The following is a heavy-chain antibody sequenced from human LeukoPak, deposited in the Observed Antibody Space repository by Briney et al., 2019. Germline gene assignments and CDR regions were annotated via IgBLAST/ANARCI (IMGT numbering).Heavy chain of an antibody. J-gene: IGHJ4*02. Sequence: SETLSLTCTVSGGSISSYYWSWIWQPAGKGLEWIGRIYTSGSTNYNPSLKSRVTMSVDTSKNQFSLKLSSVTAADTAVYYCARDIRYYYGSGTFSLFDYWGQGTLVTVSS. D-gene: IGHD3-10*01. CDR2: IYTSGST. V-gene: IGHV4-4*07. CDR1: GGSISSYY. CDR3: ARDIRYYYGSGTFSLFDY.